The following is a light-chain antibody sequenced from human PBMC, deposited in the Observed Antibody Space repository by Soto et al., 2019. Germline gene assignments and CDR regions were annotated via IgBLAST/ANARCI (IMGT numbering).Light chain of an antibody. CDR3: QQSYSTPYT. CDR1: ESIRTW. V-gene: IGKV1-5*01. J-gene: IGKJ2*01. CDR2: DAS. Sequence: DIQMTQSPSTLSASIGDRVTITCRASESIRTWLAWYQHKPGKAPKFLIYDASSLESGVPSRFSGSGSGTEFTLTISSLQPEDFATYYCQQSYSTPYTFGQGTKLEIK.